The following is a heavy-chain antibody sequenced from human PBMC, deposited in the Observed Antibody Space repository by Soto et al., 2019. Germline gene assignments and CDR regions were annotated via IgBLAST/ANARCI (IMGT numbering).Heavy chain of an antibody. CDR3: ARTLTISPAGLFDP. V-gene: IGHV4-39*01. CDR1: GGSISSSSYY. Sequence: SETLSLTCTVSGGSISSSSYYWGWIRQPPGKGLEWIGSIYYSGSTYYNPSLKSRVTISVDTSKNQFSLKLSSVTAADTAVYYCARTLTISPAGLFDPWGQGTLVTVSS. CDR2: IYYSGST. J-gene: IGHJ5*02. D-gene: IGHD3-9*01.